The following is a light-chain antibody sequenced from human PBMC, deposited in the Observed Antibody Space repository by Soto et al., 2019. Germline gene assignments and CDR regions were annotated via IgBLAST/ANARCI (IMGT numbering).Light chain of an antibody. Sequence: QSALTQPRAVSGSPGQSVTISCTGTSSDVGGYNYVSWYPQHPGKAPKLMIYDVSKRPSGVPDRFSGSKSGNTASLTISGLQSEDEADYYCCSYAGSYTFVFGTGTKLTVL. CDR2: DVS. CDR1: SSDVGGYNY. CDR3: CSYAGSYTFV. V-gene: IGLV2-11*01. J-gene: IGLJ1*01.